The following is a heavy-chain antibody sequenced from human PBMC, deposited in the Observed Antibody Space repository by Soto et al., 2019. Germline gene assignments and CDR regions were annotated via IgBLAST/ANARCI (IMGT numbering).Heavy chain of an antibody. CDR2: ISGSGGST. D-gene: IGHD5-12*01. Sequence: EVQLLESGGGLVQPGGSLRLSCAASGFTFSSYAMSWVRQAPGKGLEWVSAISGSGGSTYYADSVKGRFTISRDNSKNTLYLQMISLRAEDTAVYYCAKYKLEMATILSWYFDLWGRGPLVTVSS. CDR3: AKYKLEMATILSWYFDL. J-gene: IGHJ2*01. V-gene: IGHV3-23*01. CDR1: GFTFSSYA.